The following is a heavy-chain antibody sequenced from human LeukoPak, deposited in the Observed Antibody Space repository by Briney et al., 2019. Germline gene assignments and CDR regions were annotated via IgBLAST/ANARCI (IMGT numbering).Heavy chain of an antibody. Sequence: KTSETLSLTCTVSGGSISSGSYYWNWIRQPAGKGLEWIGRIYSSGSTNYNPSLKSRVTMSVDTSKNQFSLKLSSVTAADTAVYYCAREYDSNAFDIWGQGTMVTVSS. CDR3: AREYDSNAFDI. CDR2: IYSSGST. J-gene: IGHJ3*02. D-gene: IGHD3-22*01. CDR1: GGSISSGSYY. V-gene: IGHV4-61*02.